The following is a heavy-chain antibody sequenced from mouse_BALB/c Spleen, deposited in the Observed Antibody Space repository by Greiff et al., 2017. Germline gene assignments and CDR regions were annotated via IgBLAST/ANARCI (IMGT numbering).Heavy chain of an antibody. Sequence: DVMLVESGGDLVKPGGSLKLSCAASGFTFSSYGMSWVRQTPDKRLEWVATISSGGSYTYYPDSVKGRFTISRDNAKNTLYLQMSSLKSEDTAMYYCARHPLSPYYAMDYWGQGTSVTVSS. CDR1: GFTFSSYG. CDR3: ARHPLSPYYAMDY. CDR2: ISSGGSYT. D-gene: IGHD6-5*01. V-gene: IGHV5-6*02. J-gene: IGHJ4*01.